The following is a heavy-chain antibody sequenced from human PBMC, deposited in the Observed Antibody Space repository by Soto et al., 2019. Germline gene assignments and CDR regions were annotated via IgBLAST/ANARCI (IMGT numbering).Heavy chain of an antibody. CDR2: LSGSGRST. J-gene: IGHJ3*01. CDR1: GFTFSTYG. V-gene: IGHV3-23*01. CDR3: GNQPLPEGLQGTLGAFDF. Sequence: EVQVLESGGGLVQPGGSLRLSCAASGFTFSTYGMSWVRQAPGKGLEWVSDLSGSGRSTYYTDSVKGRFTISRDNSRNTLYLQRNSLRAADTAVYCCGNQPLPEGLQGTLGAFDFWGHGTMVTVSS.